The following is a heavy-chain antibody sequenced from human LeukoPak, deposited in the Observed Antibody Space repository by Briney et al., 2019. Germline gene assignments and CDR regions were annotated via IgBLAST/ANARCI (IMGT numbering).Heavy chain of an antibody. V-gene: IGHV4-31*03. CDR1: GGSISSGGYY. D-gene: IGHD2-21*02. J-gene: IGHJ4*02. CDR2: IYCSGST. Sequence: PSQTLSLTCTVSGGSISSGGYYWSWIRQHPGKGLGWIGYIYCSGSTYYNPSLKSRVTISVDTSKNQFSLKLSSVTAADTAVYYCARDCGGDCYSEGDYFDYWGQGALVTVSS. CDR3: ARDCGGDCYSEGDYFDY.